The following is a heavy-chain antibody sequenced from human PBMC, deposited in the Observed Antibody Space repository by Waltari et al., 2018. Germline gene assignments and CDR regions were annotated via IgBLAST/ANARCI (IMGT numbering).Heavy chain of an antibody. CDR3: AGDRGGDYVGEEYYYYGMDV. J-gene: IGHJ6*02. CDR2: IYYSGSN. Sequence: QVQLQESGPGLVKPSETLSLTCTVSGGSISSYYWSWIRQPPGKGLEWIGYIYYSGSNNYHPTRKSRVSISVDTAKNQFSLKLSSVTAAETAVYYCAGDRGGDYVGEEYYYYGMDVWGQGTTVTVSS. V-gene: IGHV4-59*01. CDR1: GGSISSYY. D-gene: IGHD4-17*01.